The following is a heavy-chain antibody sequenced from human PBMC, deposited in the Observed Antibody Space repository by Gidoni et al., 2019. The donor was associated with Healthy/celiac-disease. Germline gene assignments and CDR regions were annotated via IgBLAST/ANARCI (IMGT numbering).Heavy chain of an antibody. V-gene: IGHV3-7*05. CDR1: GLTFSSYW. CDR3: ARSPRIRAAPYFDY. Sequence: EVQLVESGGGLVQPGGSLRLSCAVSGLTFSSYWMSWVRQAPGKGQEWVANIKQYGSEKYYVDSVKGRFTISRDNDKNALYLQMNSLRAEDTAVYYCARSPRIRAAPYFDYWGQGTLVTVSS. J-gene: IGHJ4*02. CDR2: IKQYGSEK.